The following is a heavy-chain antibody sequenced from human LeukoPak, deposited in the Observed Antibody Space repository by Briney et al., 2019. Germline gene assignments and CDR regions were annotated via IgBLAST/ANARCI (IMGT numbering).Heavy chain of an antibody. CDR1: GGSISSGGYY. J-gene: IGHJ6*02. CDR2: IYYSGST. CDR3: ASYGDYYYYGMDV. D-gene: IGHD4-17*01. Sequence: SETLSLTCTVSGGSISSGGYYWSWIRQHPGKGLEWIGYIYYSGSTYYNPSPKSRVTISVDTSKNQFSLKLSSVTAADTAVYYCASYGDYYYYGMDVWGQGTTVTVSS. V-gene: IGHV4-31*03.